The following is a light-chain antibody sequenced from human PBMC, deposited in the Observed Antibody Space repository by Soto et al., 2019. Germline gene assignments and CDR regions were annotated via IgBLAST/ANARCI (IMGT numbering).Light chain of an antibody. V-gene: IGLV4-69*01. J-gene: IGLJ3*02. CDR3: QTWCTGIRV. Sequence: QSVLTQSPSASASLGASVKLTCTLSSGHSSYAIAWHQQQPERGPRYLMKLNSDGSHTKGDGIPDRFSGSSSGAERYLTISSLQSEDEADYYCQTWCTGIRVFGGGTKLTVL. CDR1: SGHSSYA. CDR2: LNSDGSH.